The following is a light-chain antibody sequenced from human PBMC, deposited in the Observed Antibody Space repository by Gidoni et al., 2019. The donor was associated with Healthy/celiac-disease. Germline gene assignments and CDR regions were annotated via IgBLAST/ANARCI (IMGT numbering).Light chain of an antibody. J-gene: IGKJ1*01. CDR1: QSVLYSSNNKNY. Sequence: NCKSSQSVLYSSNNKNYLAWYQQKPGQPPKLLIYWASTRESGVPDRFSGSGSGTDFTLTISSLQAEDVAVYYCQQYYSTPPTFXQXTKVEIK. CDR2: WAS. V-gene: IGKV4-1*01. CDR3: QQYYSTPPT.